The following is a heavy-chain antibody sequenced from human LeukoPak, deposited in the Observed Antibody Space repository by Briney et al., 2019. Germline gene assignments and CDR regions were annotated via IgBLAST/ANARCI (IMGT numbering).Heavy chain of an antibody. CDR1: GYTFTSYY. V-gene: IGHV1-46*01. CDR2: INPSGGST. Sequence: ASVKVSCKASGYTFTSYYMHWVRQAPGQGLEWMGIINPSGGSTSYAQKFQGRVTMTRDTSTSTVYMELSSLRSEDTAVYYCARGYCSSTSCYGPRAYMDVWGKGTTVTVSS. CDR3: ARGYCSSTSCYGPRAYMDV. J-gene: IGHJ6*03. D-gene: IGHD2-2*01.